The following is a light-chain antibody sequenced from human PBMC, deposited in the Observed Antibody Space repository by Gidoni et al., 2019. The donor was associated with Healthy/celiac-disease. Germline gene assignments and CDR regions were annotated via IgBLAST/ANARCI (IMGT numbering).Light chain of an antibody. CDR3: QQSYSTPLT. J-gene: IGKJ1*01. CDR2: AAS. Sequence: QMTQSPSSLSASVGDRVTITCRASQSISSYLNWYQQKPGKAPKLLIYAASSLQSGVPSRFSGSGSGTDFTLTISSLQPEDFATYYCQQSYSTPLTFGHXTKVEIK. CDR1: QSISSY. V-gene: IGKV1-39*01.